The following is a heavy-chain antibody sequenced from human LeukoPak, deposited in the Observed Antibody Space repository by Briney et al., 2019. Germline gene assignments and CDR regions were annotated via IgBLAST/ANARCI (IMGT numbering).Heavy chain of an antibody. J-gene: IGHJ4*02. V-gene: IGHV1-2*02. CDR3: ARSGSGYADLY. Sequence: ASVKVSCKASGYTFTGYYLHWVRQAPGQGIEWVGWINPNSGDTNYTQNFQGRVTMTRHTPINTAYMELRRLRSDDTAVYYCARSGSGYADLYWGQGTLVTVSS. CDR1: GYTFTGYY. CDR2: INPNSGDT. D-gene: IGHD3-22*01.